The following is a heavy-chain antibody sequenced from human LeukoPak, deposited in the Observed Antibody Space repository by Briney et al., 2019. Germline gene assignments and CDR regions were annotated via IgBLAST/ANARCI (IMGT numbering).Heavy chain of an antibody. CDR3: ARVPNDYGGNTHYYYYYMDV. V-gene: IGHV3-48*03. D-gene: IGHD4-23*01. J-gene: IGHJ6*03. CDR1: GFTFSSYE. Sequence: GGSLRLSCAASGFTFSSYEMNWVRQAPGKGLDWVSYISSSGSTIYYADSVKGRFTISRDNAKNSLYLQMNSLRAEDTAVYYCARVPNDYGGNTHYYYYYMDVWGKGTTVTVSS. CDR2: ISSSGSTI.